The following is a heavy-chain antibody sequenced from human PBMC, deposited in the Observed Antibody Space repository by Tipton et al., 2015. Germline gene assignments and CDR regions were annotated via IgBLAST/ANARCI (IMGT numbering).Heavy chain of an antibody. D-gene: IGHD6-13*01. V-gene: IGHV3-30*03. Sequence: SLRLSCAASGFTFIDYGMYWVRQAPGKGLEWLASISYDGSIQHCADSLQDRFTISRDNSNNTLHLQMDSLRPDDTAVYYCALVRGIAAAVDAFDIWGQGTMVTVSS. CDR1: GFTFIDYG. CDR3: ALVRGIAAAVDAFDI. J-gene: IGHJ3*02. CDR2: ISYDGSIQ.